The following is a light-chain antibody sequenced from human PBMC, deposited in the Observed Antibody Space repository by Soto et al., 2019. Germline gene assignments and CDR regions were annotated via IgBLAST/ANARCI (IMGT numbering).Light chain of an antibody. V-gene: IGKV1-39*01. J-gene: IGKJ3*01. CDR2: AAS. Sequence: DIQMTQSPSSLSASVGDRVTITCRASQSISSCLNWYQQKPGKAPKLLIYAASSLQSGVPSRFSGSGSGTDFTLTISSLQPEDFATYYCQQSYITPCTFGPGTKVDIK. CDR3: QQSYITPCT. CDR1: QSISSC.